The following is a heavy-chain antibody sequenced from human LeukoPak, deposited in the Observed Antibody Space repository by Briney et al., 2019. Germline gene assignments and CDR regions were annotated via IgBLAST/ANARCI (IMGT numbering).Heavy chain of an antibody. CDR2: IYTSGST. CDR3: ARDSDYGDYGYYYYYMDV. V-gene: IGHV4-4*07. J-gene: IGHJ6*03. Sequence: SETLSLTCTVSGASISSDYWSWIRQPAGKGLEWIGRIYTSGSTNYNPSLKSRVTISVDTSKNQFSLKLSSVTAADTAVYYCARDSDYGDYGYYYYYMDVWGKGTTVTISS. D-gene: IGHD4-17*01. CDR1: GASISSDY.